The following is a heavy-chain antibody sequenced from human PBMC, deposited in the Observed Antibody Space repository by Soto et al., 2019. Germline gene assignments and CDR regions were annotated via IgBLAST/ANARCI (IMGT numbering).Heavy chain of an antibody. CDR1: GGSFSGYY. CDR2: INHSGST. CDR3: AAIAVAARRHYGMDV. J-gene: IGHJ6*02. D-gene: IGHD6-19*01. V-gene: IGHV4-34*01. Sequence: QVQLQQWGAGLLKPSETLSLTCAVYGGSFSGYYWSWIRQPPGKGLEWIGEINHSGSTNYNPSLKSRVTISVDTSKNQFSLKLSSVTAADTAVYYCAAIAVAARRHYGMDVWGQGTTVTVSS.